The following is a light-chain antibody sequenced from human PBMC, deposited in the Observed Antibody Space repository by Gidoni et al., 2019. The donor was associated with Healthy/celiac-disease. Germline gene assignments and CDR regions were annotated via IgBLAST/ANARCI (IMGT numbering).Light chain of an antibody. CDR1: SLRSYY. Sequence: SSALTQDPAVSVALGQTVRITCQGDSLRSYYASWYQQKPGHAPVLVIYGKNNRPSGIPDRFSGSSSGNTASLTITWAQAEDEADYYCNSRDSSGNHVVFGGGTKLTVL. J-gene: IGLJ2*01. CDR2: GKN. CDR3: NSRDSSGNHVV. V-gene: IGLV3-19*01.